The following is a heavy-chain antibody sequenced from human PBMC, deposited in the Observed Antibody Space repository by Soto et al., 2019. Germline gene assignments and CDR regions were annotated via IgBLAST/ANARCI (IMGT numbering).Heavy chain of an antibody. D-gene: IGHD2-2*01. J-gene: IGHJ6*02. Sequence: QVQLVQSGAEVKKPGASVKVSCKVSGYTLTELSMHWVRQAPGKGLEWMGGFDPEDGETIYAQKFQGRVTMTEVTSTDTAYMELSSLRSEDTAVYYCATAVRDIVVVPAANSSYYYYYGMDVWGQGTTVTVSS. CDR1: GYTLTELS. CDR3: ATAVRDIVVVPAANSSYYYYYGMDV. V-gene: IGHV1-24*01. CDR2: FDPEDGET.